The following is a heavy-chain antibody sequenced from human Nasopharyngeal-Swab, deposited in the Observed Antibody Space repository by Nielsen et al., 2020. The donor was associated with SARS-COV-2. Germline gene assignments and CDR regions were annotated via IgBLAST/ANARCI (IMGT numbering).Heavy chain of an antibody. J-gene: IGHJ6*02. V-gene: IGHV1-18*01. CDR2: ISAYNGNT. Sequence: ASVKVSCKASGYTFTSYGISWVRQAPGQGLEWMGWISAYNGNTNYAQKLQGRVTMTTDTSTSTAYMELRSLGSDDTAVYYCARDYSNYGMYYYYYGMDVWGQGTTVTVSS. CDR1: GYTFTSYG. D-gene: IGHD4-11*01. CDR3: ARDYSNYGMYYYYYGMDV.